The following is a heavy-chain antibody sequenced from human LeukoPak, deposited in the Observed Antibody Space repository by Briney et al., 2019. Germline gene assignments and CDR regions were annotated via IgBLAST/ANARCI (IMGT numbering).Heavy chain of an antibody. D-gene: IGHD3-10*01. CDR1: GYTFTSYD. J-gene: IGHJ6*02. Sequence: ASVKVSCKASGYTFTSYDINWVRQATGQGLEWMGWMNPNSGNTGYAQKFQGRVTMTRNTSISTAYMELSSLRSGDTAVYYCARAVRGPYYYSGMDVWGQGTTVTVSS. CDR3: ARAVRGPYYYSGMDV. CDR2: MNPNSGNT. V-gene: IGHV1-8*01.